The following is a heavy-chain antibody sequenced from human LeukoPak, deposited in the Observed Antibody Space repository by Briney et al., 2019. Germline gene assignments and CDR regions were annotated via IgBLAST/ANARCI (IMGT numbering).Heavy chain of an antibody. D-gene: IGHD3-10*01. V-gene: IGHV4-59*08. CDR3: ARWDCISNTCYLY. Sequence: SETLSLTCTVSGVSITSDSRGWVRQSPGKGLEWIGYIYYGGNSDYNTSPKSGVTLSVNRTKKQVCLKMRSMTAADTAVYYCARWDCISNTCYLYWAPGALVTVSS. J-gene: IGHJ4*02. CDR2: IYYGGNS. CDR1: GVSITSDS.